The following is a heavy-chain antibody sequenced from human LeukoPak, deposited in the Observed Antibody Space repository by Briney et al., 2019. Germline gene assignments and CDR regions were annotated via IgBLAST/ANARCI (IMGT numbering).Heavy chain of an antibody. V-gene: IGHV4-59*01. CDR2: IYYSGIT. Sequence: SETLSLTCTVSGGSISSFYWSWIRLPPGKGMQWIGYIYYSGITRYNPSLKSRVTISVDTSKNQFSLKLSSVTAADTAVYYCASGGYSGYAFDYWGQGILVTVSS. D-gene: IGHD5-12*01. CDR3: ASGGYSGYAFDY. J-gene: IGHJ4*02. CDR1: GGSISSFY.